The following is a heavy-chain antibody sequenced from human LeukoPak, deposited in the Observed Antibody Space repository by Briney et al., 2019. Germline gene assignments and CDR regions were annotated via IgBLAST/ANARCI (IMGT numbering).Heavy chain of an antibody. V-gene: IGHV3-23*01. Sequence: PGGSLRLSCAASGFTFSSYAMSWVRQAPGKGLEWASAISGSGGSTYYADSVKGRFTISRDNSKNTLYLQMNSLRAEDTAVYYCAKGFRITIFGVVKTPFGYWGQGTLVTVSS. CDR2: ISGSGGST. CDR1: GFTFSSYA. J-gene: IGHJ4*02. D-gene: IGHD3-3*01. CDR3: AKGFRITIFGVVKTPFGY.